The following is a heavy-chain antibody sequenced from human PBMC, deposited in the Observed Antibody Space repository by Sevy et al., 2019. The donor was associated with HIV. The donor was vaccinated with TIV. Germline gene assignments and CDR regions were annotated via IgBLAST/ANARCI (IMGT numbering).Heavy chain of an antibody. Sequence: GGSLRLSCAASGFTLSSYAMHWVRQAPGKGLEWVAVISYDGSNKYYADSVKGRFTISRDNSKNTLYLQMNSLRAEDTAVYYCARGRIAAAPPVDYWGQGTLVTVSS. J-gene: IGHJ4*02. V-gene: IGHV3-30*04. D-gene: IGHD6-13*01. CDR1: GFTLSSYA. CDR3: ARGRIAAAPPVDY. CDR2: ISYDGSNK.